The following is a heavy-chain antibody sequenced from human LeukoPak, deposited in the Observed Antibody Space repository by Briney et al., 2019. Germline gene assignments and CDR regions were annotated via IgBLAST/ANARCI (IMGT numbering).Heavy chain of an antibody. Sequence: PSETLSLTCAVYGGSFSGYYWSWIRQPPGKGLEWIGEINHSGSTNYNPSLKSRVTISVDTSKNQFSLKLSSVTAADTAVYYCARGGVYSGYDLGYYYYYYMDVWGKGTTVTVSS. J-gene: IGHJ6*03. CDR3: ARGGVYSGYDLGYYYYYYMDV. D-gene: IGHD5-12*01. CDR2: INHSGST. V-gene: IGHV4-34*01. CDR1: GGSFSGYY.